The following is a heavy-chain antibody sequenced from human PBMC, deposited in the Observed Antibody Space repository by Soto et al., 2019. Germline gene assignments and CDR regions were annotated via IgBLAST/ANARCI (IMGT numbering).Heavy chain of an antibody. Sequence: KTSETLSLTCAVYGGSFSGYYWSWIRQPPGKGLEWIGEINHSGSTNYNPSLKSRVTISVDTSKNQFSLKLSSVTAADTAVYYCARGYSHLPLYYYDSSGQGYNYWGQGTLVTVPQ. J-gene: IGHJ4*02. D-gene: IGHD3-22*01. V-gene: IGHV4-34*01. CDR3: ARGYSHLPLYYYDSSGQGYNY. CDR1: GGSFSGYY. CDR2: INHSGST.